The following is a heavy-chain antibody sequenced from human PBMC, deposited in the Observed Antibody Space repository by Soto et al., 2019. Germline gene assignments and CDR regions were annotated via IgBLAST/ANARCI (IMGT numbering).Heavy chain of an antibody. V-gene: IGHV3-23*01. Sequence: EVQLLESGGGLVQPGGSLRLSCAASGFTFSSYAMSWVRQAPGKGLEWVSAISGSGGSTYYADSVKGRFTISRDNSKNTLYLQMNSRRAEDTAVYYCAKAPDCSGGSCYPRYFDYWGQGTLVTVSS. J-gene: IGHJ4*02. D-gene: IGHD2-15*01. CDR2: ISGSGGST. CDR3: AKAPDCSGGSCYPRYFDY. CDR1: GFTFSSYA.